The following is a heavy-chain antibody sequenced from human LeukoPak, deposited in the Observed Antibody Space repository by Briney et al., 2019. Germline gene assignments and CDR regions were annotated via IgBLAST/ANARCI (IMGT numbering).Heavy chain of an antibody. D-gene: IGHD3-3*01. CDR1: GFTFSSYG. Sequence: TGGSLRLSCAASGFTFSSYGMHWVRQAPGKGLEWVSAISGSGGSTYYADSVKGRFTISRDNSKNTLYLQMNSLRAEDTAVYYCAKDPYDFWSGYHTVFDYWGQGTLVTVSS. J-gene: IGHJ4*02. CDR3: AKDPYDFWSGYHTVFDY. V-gene: IGHV3-23*01. CDR2: ISGSGGST.